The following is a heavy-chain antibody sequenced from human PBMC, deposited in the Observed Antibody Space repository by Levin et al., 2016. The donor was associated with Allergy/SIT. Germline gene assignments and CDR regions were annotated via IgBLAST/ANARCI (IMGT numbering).Heavy chain of an antibody. D-gene: IGHD1-26*01. Sequence: RQAPGKGLEWIGYIYYSGSTYYNPSLKSRVTISVDTSKNQFSLKLSSVTAADTAVYYCARPGGGGTVDYWGQGTLVTVSS. V-gene: IGHV4-30-4*01. CDR3: ARPGGGGTVDY. CDR2: IYYSGST. J-gene: IGHJ4*02.